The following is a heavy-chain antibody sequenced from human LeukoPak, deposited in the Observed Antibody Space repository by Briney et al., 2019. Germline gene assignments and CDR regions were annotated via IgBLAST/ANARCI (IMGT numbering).Heavy chain of an antibody. CDR2: IYYSGST. V-gene: IGHV4-39*07. Sequence: SETLSLTCTVSGGSISSSSYYWGWIRQPPGKGLEWIGSIYYSGSTYYNPSLKSRVTMSVDTSKNQFSLKLSSVTAADTAVYYCAREAAAGTFYFDYWGQGTLVTVSS. CDR3: AREAAAGTFYFDY. CDR1: GGSISSSSYY. J-gene: IGHJ4*02. D-gene: IGHD6-13*01.